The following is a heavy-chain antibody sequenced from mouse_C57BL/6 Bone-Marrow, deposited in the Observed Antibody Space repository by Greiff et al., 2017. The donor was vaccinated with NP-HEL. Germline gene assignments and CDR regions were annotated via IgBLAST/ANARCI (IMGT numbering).Heavy chain of an antibody. CDR2: IHPNSGST. J-gene: IGHJ1*03. D-gene: IGHD1-1*01. CDR1: GYTFTSYW. V-gene: IGHV1-64*01. Sequence: QVQLKQPGAELVKPGASVKLSCKASGYTFTSYWMHWVKQRPGQGLEWIGMIHPNSGSTNYNEKFKSKATLTVDKSSSTAYMQLSSLTSEDSAVYYCARRENYFWYFDVWGTGTTVTVSS. CDR3: ARRENYFWYFDV.